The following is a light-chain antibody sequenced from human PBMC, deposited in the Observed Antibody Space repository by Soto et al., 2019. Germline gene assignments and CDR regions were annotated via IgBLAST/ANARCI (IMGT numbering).Light chain of an antibody. Sequence: QLVLPQSPSASASLGASVKLTCTLSSGHSSYAIAWHQQQPEKGPRYLMKLSSDGSHSKGDGIPDRFSGSSSGAERYLTIASLKSEDEADYYCQTWDTGARVVFGGGTKLTVL. CDR3: QTWDTGARVV. J-gene: IGLJ2*01. CDR1: SGHSSYA. CDR2: LSSDGSH. V-gene: IGLV4-69*01.